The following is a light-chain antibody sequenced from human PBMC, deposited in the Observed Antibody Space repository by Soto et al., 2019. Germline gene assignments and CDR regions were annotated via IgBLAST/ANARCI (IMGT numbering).Light chain of an antibody. CDR1: PSISSY. CDR3: QQSYSTPVT. V-gene: IGKV1-39*01. CDR2: AAS. J-gene: IGKJ1*01. Sequence: DIQMTQSPSSLSASVGDRVTITCRASPSISSYLNWYQQKPGKAPKLLIYAASSLQSGVTSRFSGSGSGTDFTLTISSLQPEDFATYYCQQSYSTPVTVGQGTKVDIK.